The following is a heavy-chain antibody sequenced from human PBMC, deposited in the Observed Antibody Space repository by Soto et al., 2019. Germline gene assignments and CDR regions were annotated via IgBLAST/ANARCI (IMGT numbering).Heavy chain of an antibody. Sequence: EVQLVESGGGLIQPGGSLRLSCAVSGFTVSNNYMSWVRQAPGKGLEGVSVIYSGGYTAYGDSVKGRFTISRDNSKNKQYLQIKSLRPHDPAVFSLATHPGGGGYWGQGTLVTVSS. CDR1: GFTVSNNY. CDR2: IYSGGYT. CDR3: ATHPGGGGY. V-gene: IGHV3-53*01. J-gene: IGHJ4*02. D-gene: IGHD3-10*01.